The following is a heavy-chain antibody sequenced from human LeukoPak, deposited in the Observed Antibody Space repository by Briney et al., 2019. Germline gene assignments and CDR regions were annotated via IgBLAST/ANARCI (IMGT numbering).Heavy chain of an antibody. Sequence: SVKVSCKASGGTFSSYAISWVRQAPGQGLEWMGGIIPIFGTANYAQKFQGGVTITTDESTSTAYMELSSLRSEDTAVYYCAGRSVVVTAIRYYLDYWGQGTLVTVSS. CDR1: GGTFSSYA. V-gene: IGHV1-69*05. D-gene: IGHD2-21*02. J-gene: IGHJ4*02. CDR3: AGRSVVVTAIRYYLDY. CDR2: IIPIFGTA.